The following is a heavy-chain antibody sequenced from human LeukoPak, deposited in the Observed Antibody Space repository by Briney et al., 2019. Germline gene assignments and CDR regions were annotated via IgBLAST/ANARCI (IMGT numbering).Heavy chain of an antibody. Sequence: PGGSLSLSCAASGFTFSSYSMNWVRQAPGKGLEWVSSISSSSSYIYYADSVKGRFTISRDNAKNSLYLQMNSLRAEDTAVYYCARDCSSTRTPNDAFDIWGQGTMVTVSS. V-gene: IGHV3-21*01. CDR1: GFTFSSYS. J-gene: IGHJ3*02. CDR2: ISSSSSYI. D-gene: IGHD2-2*01. CDR3: ARDCSSTRTPNDAFDI.